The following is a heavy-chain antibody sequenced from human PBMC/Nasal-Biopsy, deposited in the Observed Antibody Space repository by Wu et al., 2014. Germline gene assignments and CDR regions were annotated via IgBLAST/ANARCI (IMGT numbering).Heavy chain of an antibody. CDR3: ARSWVLYCSGGSCYPIDY. Sequence: LRLSCAASGFTFSSYAMHWVRQAPGKGLEWVAVISYDGSNKYYADSVKGRFTISRDNSKNTLYLQMNSLRAEDTAVYYCARSWVLYCSGGSCYPIDYWGQGTLVTVSS. J-gene: IGHJ4*02. CDR1: GFTFSSYA. D-gene: IGHD2-15*01. V-gene: IGHV3-30-3*01. CDR2: ISYDGSNK.